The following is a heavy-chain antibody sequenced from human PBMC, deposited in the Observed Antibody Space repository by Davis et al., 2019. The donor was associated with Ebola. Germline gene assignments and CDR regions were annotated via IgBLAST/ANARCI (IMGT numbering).Heavy chain of an antibody. CDR3: AGGAMRLLWYYGMDV. D-gene: IGHD3-10*01. V-gene: IGHV1-69*06. CDR1: RCTFRSYA. Sequence: SVKVSCKASRCTFRSYAISWVRQAPGQGLEWMGGINPIFGKTNYAQKFQGRVTITADKSTSTAYMELSSLRSEDSAVDYCAGGAMRLLWYYGMDVWGQGTTVTVSS. J-gene: IGHJ6*02. CDR2: INPIFGKT.